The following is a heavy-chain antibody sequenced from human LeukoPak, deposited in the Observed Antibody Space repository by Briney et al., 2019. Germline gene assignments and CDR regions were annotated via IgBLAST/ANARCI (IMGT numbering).Heavy chain of an antibody. Sequence: SETLSLTCAVYSGSFSGYYWSWIRQPPGKGLEWIGEINHSGSTNYNPSLKSRVTISVDTSKNQFSLKLSSVTAADTAVYYCARVSRNYYDSSGYYYANWFDPWGQGTLVTVSS. CDR2: INHSGST. CDR1: SGSFSGYY. J-gene: IGHJ5*02. V-gene: IGHV4-34*01. CDR3: ARVSRNYYDSSGYYYANWFDP. D-gene: IGHD3-22*01.